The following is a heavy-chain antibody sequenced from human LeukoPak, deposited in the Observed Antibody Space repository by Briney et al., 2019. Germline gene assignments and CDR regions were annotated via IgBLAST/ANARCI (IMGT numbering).Heavy chain of an antibody. CDR1: GFTFSSYE. J-gene: IGHJ4*02. CDR2: ISSSGSTI. V-gene: IGHV3-48*03. D-gene: IGHD4-11*01. CDR3: AKEGYSNYGGYFDY. Sequence: GGSLRLSCAASGFTFSSYEMNWVRQAPGKGLEWVSYISSSGSTIYYADSVKGRFTISRDNAKNSLYLQMNSLRAEDTAVYYCAKEGYSNYGGYFDYWGQGTLVTVSS.